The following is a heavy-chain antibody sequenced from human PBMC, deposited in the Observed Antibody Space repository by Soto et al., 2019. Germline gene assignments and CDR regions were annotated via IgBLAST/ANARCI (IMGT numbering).Heavy chain of an antibody. Sequence: QVQLVQSGAEVREPGASVKVSCKTPGYTFSRYGITWVRQAPGQGLEWMGWINGNTGHTIYAMNLEDRLTIKTDTSTSTADMELRILNADDTAVYYCASVRKWAPLPYWGQGTLVTVSS. CDR1: GYTFSRYG. J-gene: IGHJ4*02. V-gene: IGHV1-18*01. D-gene: IGHD1-26*01. CDR3: ASVRKWAPLPY. CDR2: INGNTGHT.